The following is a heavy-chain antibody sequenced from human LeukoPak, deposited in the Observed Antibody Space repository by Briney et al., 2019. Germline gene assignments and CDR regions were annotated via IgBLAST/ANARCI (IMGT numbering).Heavy chain of an antibody. J-gene: IGHJ6*03. CDR2: IIPIFGTA. D-gene: IGHD6-6*01. V-gene: IGHV1-69*05. Sequence: ASVKVSCKASGGTFSSYAISWVRQAPGQGLEWMGGIIPIFGTANYAQKFQGRVTITTDESTSTAYMELSSLRSEDTAVYYCARARIAAPPYYYYYMDVWGKGTTVTVSS. CDR3: ARARIAAPPYYYYYMDV. CDR1: GGTFSSYA.